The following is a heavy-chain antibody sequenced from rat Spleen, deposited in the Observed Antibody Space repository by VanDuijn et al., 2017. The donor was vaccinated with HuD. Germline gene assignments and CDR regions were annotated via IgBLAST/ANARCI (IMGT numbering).Heavy chain of an antibody. Sequence: EVQLMESGGGLVQPGRSLTLSCAASGFTFSDYYMAWVRQAPKKGLEWVASISYEGSSTYNGDSVKGRFTISRDNAKSTLYLQLNSPRSEDTATYYCARPPYNNYFDYWGQGVMVTVSS. CDR2: ISYEGSST. CDR3: ARPPYNNYFDY. V-gene: IGHV5-22*01. J-gene: IGHJ2*01. CDR1: GFTFSDYY. D-gene: IGHD1-10*01.